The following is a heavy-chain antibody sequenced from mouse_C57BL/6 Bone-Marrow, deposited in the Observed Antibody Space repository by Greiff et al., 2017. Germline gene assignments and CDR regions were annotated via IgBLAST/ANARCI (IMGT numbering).Heavy chain of an antibody. J-gene: IGHJ4*01. V-gene: IGHV1-81*01. Sequence: LVESGAELARPGASVKLSCKASGYTFTSYGISWVKQRTGQGLEWIGEIYPRSGNTYYNEKFKGKATLTADKSSSTAYMELRSLTSEDSAVYFCARRRRLAMDYWGQGTSVTVSS. CDR2: IYPRSGNT. CDR3: ARRRRLAMDY. CDR1: GYTFTSYG. D-gene: IGHD2-12*01.